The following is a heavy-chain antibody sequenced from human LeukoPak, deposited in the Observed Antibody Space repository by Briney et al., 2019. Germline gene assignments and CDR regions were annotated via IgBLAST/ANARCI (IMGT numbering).Heavy chain of an antibody. CDR2: ITSSGTYI. V-gene: IGHV3-21*04. CDR3: AKDSPILPYSSSWYLDY. Sequence: GGSLRLSCAASGFTFNNYNMNWVRQAPGKALEWVSSITSSGTYIFYADSVKGRFTISRDNSKNTLYLQMNSLRAEDTAVYYCAKDSPILPYSSSWYLDYWGQGTLVTVSS. D-gene: IGHD6-13*01. CDR1: GFTFNNYN. J-gene: IGHJ4*02.